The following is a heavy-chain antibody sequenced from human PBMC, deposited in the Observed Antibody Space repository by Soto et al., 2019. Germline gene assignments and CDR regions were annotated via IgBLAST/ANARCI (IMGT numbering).Heavy chain of an antibody. V-gene: IGHV1-18*01. Sequence: QVQLVQSGAEVKKPGASVKVSCKASGYTFTSYGLSWVRQAPGQGLEWMGWISAYNGDRVYAQKLQGRVIMTTGTPTSTAYMELRSLRSDDTAMYYCARGYGGNSPDYWGQGTLVTVSS. J-gene: IGHJ4*02. CDR3: ARGYGGNSPDY. CDR2: ISAYNGDR. D-gene: IGHD2-21*02. CDR1: GYTFTSYG.